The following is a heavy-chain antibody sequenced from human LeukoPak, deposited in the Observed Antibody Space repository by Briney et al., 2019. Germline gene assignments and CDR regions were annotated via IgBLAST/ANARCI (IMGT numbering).Heavy chain of an antibody. D-gene: IGHD5-12*01. CDR3: AKDISGYDSFDY. CDR1: GFSFSEYA. V-gene: IGHV3-23*01. CDR2: ISTTDATT. J-gene: IGHJ4*02. Sequence: GGSLRLSCAASGFSFSEYAMHWVRQAPGKGLEWVSGISTTDATTSYADSVKGRFTISRDNSKNTLYLQMNSLRAEDTAKYYCAKDISGYDSFDYWGQGTQVTVSS.